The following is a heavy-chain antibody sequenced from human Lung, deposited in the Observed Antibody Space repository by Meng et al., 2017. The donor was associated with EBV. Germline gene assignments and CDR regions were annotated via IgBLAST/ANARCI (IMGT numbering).Heavy chain of an antibody. J-gene: IGHJ1*01. CDR3: ARDTYSSFEY. V-gene: IGHV3-74*01. Sequence: VSAGACFASRGGSLRLSCAASGFTFSRFWMYWVRQAPGKGLAWVSRTNSDGSSTSYADSVKGRFTVYRDNAKDTLYLQMNSLRAEDTAVYYCARDTYSSFEYWGQGTLVTVSS. D-gene: IGHD2-21*01. CDR2: TNSDGSST. CDR1: GFTFSRFW.